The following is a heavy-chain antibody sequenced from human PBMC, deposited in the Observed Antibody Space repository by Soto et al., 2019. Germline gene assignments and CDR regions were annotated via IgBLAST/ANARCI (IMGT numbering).Heavy chain of an antibody. CDR2: IYYSGST. CDR3: ARVNGLIQYYYDTRIAPGDPWGDAFDI. J-gene: IGHJ3*02. Sequence: PSETLSLTCTVSGGSISSYYWSWIRQPPGKGLEWIGYIYYSGSTNYNPSLKSRVTISVDTSKNQFSLKLSSVTAADTAVYYCARVNGLIQYYYDTRIAPGDPWGDAFDIWGQGTMVTVSS. V-gene: IGHV4-59*01. CDR1: GGSISSYY. D-gene: IGHD3-22*01.